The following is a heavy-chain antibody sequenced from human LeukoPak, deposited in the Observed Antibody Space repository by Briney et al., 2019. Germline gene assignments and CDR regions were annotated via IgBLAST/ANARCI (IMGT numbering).Heavy chain of an antibody. D-gene: IGHD2-21*02. CDR2: INPNSGGT. J-gene: IGHJ4*02. V-gene: IGHV1-2*02. CDR3: ARGVVVTAIPYYFDY. CDR1: GYTFTGYY. Sequence: ASVKVSCKASGYTFTGYYMHWVRQAPGQGLEWMGWINPNSGGTNYAQKFQGRVTMTRDTSIRTAYMELSRLRSDDTAVYYCARGVVVTAIPYYFDYWGQGTLVTVSS.